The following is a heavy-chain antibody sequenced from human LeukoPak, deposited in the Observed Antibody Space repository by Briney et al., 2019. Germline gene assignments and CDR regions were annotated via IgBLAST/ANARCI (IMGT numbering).Heavy chain of an antibody. J-gene: IGHJ4*02. V-gene: IGHV4-31*03. CDR3: ARGKREPDPRTQGNPFDY. CDR2: IYYSGST. D-gene: IGHD1-14*01. Sequence: KPSQTLSLTCTVSGGSISSGGYYWSWIRQHPGKGLEWIGYIYYSGSTYYNPSLKSRVTISVDTSKNQFSLKLSSVTAADTAVYYCARGKREPDPRTQGNPFDYWGQGTLVTVSS. CDR1: GGSISSGGYY.